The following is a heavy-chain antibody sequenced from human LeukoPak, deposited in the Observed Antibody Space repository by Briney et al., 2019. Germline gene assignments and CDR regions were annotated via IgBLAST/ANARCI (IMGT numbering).Heavy chain of an antibody. V-gene: IGHV5-51*01. J-gene: IGHJ4*02. Sequence: GESLKISCKGSGYSFTSYWIGWVRQMPGKGLEWMGIIFPADSDTRYSPSFQGQVTISADKSISTAYMELSSLRSEDTAVYYCARGRDHHYFDYWGQGTLVTVSS. CDR1: GYSFTSYW. CDR3: ARGRDHHYFDY. CDR2: IFPADSDT. D-gene: IGHD1-14*01.